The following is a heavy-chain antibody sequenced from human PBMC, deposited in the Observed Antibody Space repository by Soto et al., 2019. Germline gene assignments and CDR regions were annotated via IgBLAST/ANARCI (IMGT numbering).Heavy chain of an antibody. CDR1: GGTFSSFT. CDR2: IIPIYGTA. V-gene: IGHV1-69*01. D-gene: IGHD3-3*01. Sequence: QVQLVQSGAEVKKPWSSVKVSCKASGGTFSSFTISWVRQAPGQGLEWMGGIIPIYGTANYAQKFQGRVMITADASTRTVYMELGSLRSEDSAVYYCAKDQRADLESYYYYAMDVWGQGTTVTVSS. J-gene: IGHJ6*02. CDR3: AKDQRADLESYYYYAMDV.